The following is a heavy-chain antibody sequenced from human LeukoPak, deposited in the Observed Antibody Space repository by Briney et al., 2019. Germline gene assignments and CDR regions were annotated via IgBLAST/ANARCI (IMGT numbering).Heavy chain of an antibody. CDR1: GYSFTSHW. D-gene: IGHD3-22*01. V-gene: IGHV5-51*01. Sequence: GESLKISCKGSGYSFTSHWIGWVRQTPGKGLEWIGIIYPGDSDTKSTPSFQGQVTISADKSIGTAYLQWSSRKASDTAIYYWARQGDSSWLNKFDPWGQRTLVSVSS. CDR2: IYPGDSDT. CDR3: ARQGDSSWLNKFDP. J-gene: IGHJ5*02.